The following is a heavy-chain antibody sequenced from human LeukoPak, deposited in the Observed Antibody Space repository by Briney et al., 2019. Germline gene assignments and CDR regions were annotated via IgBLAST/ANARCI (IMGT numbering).Heavy chain of an antibody. CDR1: GFTFSNYW. D-gene: IGHD3-10*01. CDR3: ASMKGSGTYSSFDF. V-gene: IGHV3-7*01. J-gene: IGHJ4*02. CDR2: IKQDGSEK. Sequence: GGSLRLSRAASGFTFSNYWMSWVRQAPGKGLEWVANIKQDGSEKYYIDSVKGRFTISRDNAKNSLYLQMNSLRVEEAAVYYCASMKGSGTYSSFDFWGQGTLVTVSS.